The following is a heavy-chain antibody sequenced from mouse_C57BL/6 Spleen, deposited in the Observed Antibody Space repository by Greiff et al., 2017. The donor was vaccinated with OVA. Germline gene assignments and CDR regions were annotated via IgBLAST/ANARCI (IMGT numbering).Heavy chain of an antibody. V-gene: IGHV5-16*01. CDR3: ARFNDGFDY. J-gene: IGHJ3*01. D-gene: IGHD1-1*01. CDR1: GFTFSDYY. Sequence: EVKLMESEGGLVQPGSSMKLPCTASGFTFSDYYMAWVRQVPEKGLEWVANINYDGSSTYYLDSLMSRFIISSDNAKNILYLKMSSLESEDTAKYYCARFNDGFDYWGQGTLVTVSA. CDR2: INYDGSST.